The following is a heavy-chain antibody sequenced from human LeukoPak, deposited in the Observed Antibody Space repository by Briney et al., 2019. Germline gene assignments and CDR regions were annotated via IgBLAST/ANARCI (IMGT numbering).Heavy chain of an antibody. D-gene: IGHD3-10*01. CDR1: GYTFTGYA. J-gene: IGHJ4*02. V-gene: IGHV1-3*01. CDR2: INAGNGNT. Sequence: ASVKVSCTASGYTFTGYAMHWVRQAPGQRLEWIGWINAGNGNTKYSQKFQGRVTITRDTSASTAYMELSSLRSEDTAVYYCARGSFPFYGSGSLIGFDYWGQGTLVTVSS. CDR3: ARGSFPFYGSGSLIGFDY.